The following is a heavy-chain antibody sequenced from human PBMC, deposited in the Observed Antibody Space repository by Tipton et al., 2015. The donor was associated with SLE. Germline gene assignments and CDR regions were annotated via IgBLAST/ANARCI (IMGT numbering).Heavy chain of an antibody. J-gene: IGHJ6*02. V-gene: IGHV3-30*04. D-gene: IGHD6-13*01. CDR1: GFTFSNYA. CDR3: AKDLISVAGYDDNYGMDV. Sequence: SLRLSCAASGFTFSNYAMHWVRQAPGKGLEWVAVISYDGSNKYYADSVKGRFSISRDNSKNTLYLQMNSLRAEDTAVYYCAKDLISVAGYDDNYGMDVWGQGTTLTVS. CDR2: ISYDGSNK.